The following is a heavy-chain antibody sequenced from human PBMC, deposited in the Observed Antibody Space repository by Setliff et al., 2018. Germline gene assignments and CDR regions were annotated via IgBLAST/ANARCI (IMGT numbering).Heavy chain of an antibody. Sequence: GGSLRLSCGASGFTFSTHAMHWVRQAPGKGLEWVANIKSDGSEKYYVDSVKGRFTISRDNAKNSLYLQVNSLRVEDTALYYCARDPTRKFDSWGQGTLVTVSS. CDR1: GFTFSTHA. V-gene: IGHV3-7*03. J-gene: IGHJ4*02. CDR3: ARDPTRKFDS. CDR2: IKSDGSEK.